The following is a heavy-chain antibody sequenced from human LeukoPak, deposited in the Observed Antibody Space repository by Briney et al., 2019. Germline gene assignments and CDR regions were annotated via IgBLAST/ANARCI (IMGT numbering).Heavy chain of an antibody. Sequence: SETLSLTCSVSGASIGSSSYYWGWIRQPPGKGLEWIGSIHYTGSTYYNPSLKSRVIISVDTSKNQFSLKLSSVTAADTAVYYCARGGQEGYNYPYFDSWDQGTLVTVSS. CDR3: ARGGQEGYNYPYFDS. V-gene: IGHV4-39*01. D-gene: IGHD5-24*01. J-gene: IGHJ4*02. CDR2: IHYTGST. CDR1: GASIGSSSYY.